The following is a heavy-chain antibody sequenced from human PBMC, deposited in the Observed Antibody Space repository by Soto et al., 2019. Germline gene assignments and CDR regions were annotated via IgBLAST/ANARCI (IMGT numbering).Heavy chain of an antibody. J-gene: IGHJ4*02. CDR1: GYTFNSYG. D-gene: IGHD1-1*01. CDR2: ISAHNGNT. V-gene: IGHV1-18*01. Sequence: QVHLVQSGAEVKKPGASVKVSCKASGYTFNSYGITWVRQAPAQGLEWMGWISAHNGNTDYAQKLQGRVIVTRDTSTSTAYMELRSLRSDDTAVYYCARGRYGDYWGQGALVTVSS. CDR3: ARGRYGDY.